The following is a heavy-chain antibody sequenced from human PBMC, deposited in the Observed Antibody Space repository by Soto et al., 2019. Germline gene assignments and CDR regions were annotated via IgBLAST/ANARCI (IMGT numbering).Heavy chain of an antibody. CDR1: GGSISNAAYS. CDR3: ARERGGYGLFDS. CDR2: IYPSGTP. D-gene: IGHD5-18*01. Sequence: SETLSLTCTVSGGSISNAAYSWSWIRQPPGKGLEWIGYIYPSGTPFYNPSLRSRVTISIDRSNDQFSLNLKSVTAADTAVYYCARERGGYGLFDSWGQGTLVTVSS. J-gene: IGHJ4*02. V-gene: IGHV4-30-2*01.